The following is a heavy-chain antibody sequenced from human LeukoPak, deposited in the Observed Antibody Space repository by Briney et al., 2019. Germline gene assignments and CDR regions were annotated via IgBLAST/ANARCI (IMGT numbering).Heavy chain of an antibody. J-gene: IGHJ3*02. CDR3: ARDRFDDSSGYYPGNDAFDI. V-gene: IGHV3-33*01. CDR2: IWYDGSNK. CDR1: GFTFSSHG. D-gene: IGHD3-22*01. Sequence: GGSLRLSCAASGFTFSSHGMHWVRQAPGKGLEWVAVIWYDGSNKYYADSVKGRFTISRDNSKNTLYLQMNSLRAEDTAVYYCARDRFDDSSGYYPGNDAFDIWGQGTMVTVSS.